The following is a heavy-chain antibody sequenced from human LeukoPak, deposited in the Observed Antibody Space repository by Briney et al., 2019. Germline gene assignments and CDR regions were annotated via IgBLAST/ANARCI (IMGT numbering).Heavy chain of an antibody. V-gene: IGHV1-69*04. CDR1: GGTFSSYA. CDR3: AREESGSYIDY. J-gene: IGHJ4*02. CDR2: IIPIFGIA. D-gene: IGHD1-26*01. Sequence: SVKVSCKASGGTFSSYAISWVRQAPGQGLEWTGRIIPIFGIANYAQKFQGRVTITADKSTSTAYMELSSLRSEDTAVYYCAREESGSYIDYWGQGTLVTVSS.